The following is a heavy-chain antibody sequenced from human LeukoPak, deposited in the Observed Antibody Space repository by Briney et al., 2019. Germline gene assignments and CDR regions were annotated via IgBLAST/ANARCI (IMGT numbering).Heavy chain of an antibody. CDR2: IIPIFGTS. Sequence: GASVKVSCKASGGTFSTYAISWVRQAPGQGLEWIGGIIPIFGTSNYAQKFQGRVTITADESTSTAYMELSSLRSEDTAVYYCARGEVGASFDYWGQGTLVTVSS. CDR1: GGTFSTYA. V-gene: IGHV1-69*13. J-gene: IGHJ4*02. CDR3: ARGEVGASFDY. D-gene: IGHD1-26*01.